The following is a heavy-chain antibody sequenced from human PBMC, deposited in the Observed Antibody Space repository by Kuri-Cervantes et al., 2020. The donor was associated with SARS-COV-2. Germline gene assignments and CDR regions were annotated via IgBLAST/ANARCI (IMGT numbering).Heavy chain of an antibody. Sequence: GSLRPSCAVSGGSISSSNWWCWVRQPPGKGLEWIGEIYHSGSTNYKPSLKSRVTILGDKSKNQFSLKLSSVTAADTAVYYCARWVGQPDSSGPNELWGQGTPVTVSS. CDR2: IYHSGST. J-gene: IGHJ4*02. V-gene: IGHV4-4*02. D-gene: IGHD3-22*01. CDR1: GGSISSSNW. CDR3: ARWVGQPDSSGPNEL.